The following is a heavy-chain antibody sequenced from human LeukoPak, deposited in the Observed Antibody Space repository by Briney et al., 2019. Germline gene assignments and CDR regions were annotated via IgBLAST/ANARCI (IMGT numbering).Heavy chain of an antibody. V-gene: IGHV3-48*03. J-gene: IGHJ4*02. CDR2: ISSSGSTI. CDR1: GFTFSSYE. D-gene: IGHD3-10*01. CDR3: ARALYGSGSYYDLDY. Sequence: PGGSLRLSCAASGFTFSSYEMNWVRQAPGKGLEWVSYISSSGSTIYYADSVKGRFTIPRDNAKNSLYLQMNSLRAEDTAVYYCARALYGSGSYYDLDYWGQGTLVTVSS.